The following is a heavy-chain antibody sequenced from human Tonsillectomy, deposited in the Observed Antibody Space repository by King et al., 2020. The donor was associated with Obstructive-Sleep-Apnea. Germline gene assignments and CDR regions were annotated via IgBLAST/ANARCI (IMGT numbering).Heavy chain of an antibody. CDR3: ARNSGYDYYFDY. CDR1: GYTFTGYY. Sequence: VQLVESGAEVKKPGASVKVSCKASGYTFTGYYMHWVRQAPGQGLEWMGWINPDTGDTNFAQNSQGRVTMTRDTSISTAYMELSRLRSDDTAVYYCARNSGYDYYFDYWGQGTLATVSS. V-gene: IGHV1-2*02. D-gene: IGHD5-12*01. J-gene: IGHJ4*02. CDR2: INPDTGDT.